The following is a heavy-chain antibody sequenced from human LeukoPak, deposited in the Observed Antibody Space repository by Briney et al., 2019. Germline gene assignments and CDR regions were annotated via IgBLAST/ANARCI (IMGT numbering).Heavy chain of an antibody. Sequence: SETLSLTCTVSGGSISSYYWSWIRQPPVKGLEGIGYIYYSGSTNYNPSLKSRLTISVDASKNQFSLKLSSVTATDTAVYYCASLTMVTQGYFDSWGQGTLVTVSS. J-gene: IGHJ4*02. V-gene: IGHV4-59*08. CDR3: ASLTMVTQGYFDS. D-gene: IGHD4/OR15-4a*01. CDR1: GGSISSYY. CDR2: IYYSGST.